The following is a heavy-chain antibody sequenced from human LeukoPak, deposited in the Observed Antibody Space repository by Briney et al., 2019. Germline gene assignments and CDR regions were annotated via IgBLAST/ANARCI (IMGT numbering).Heavy chain of an antibody. CDR3: ANAGYSSGWDDY. CDR1: GFTFGGYG. V-gene: IGHV3-33*03. CDR2: IAYDGSRA. J-gene: IGHJ4*02. Sequence: GGSLRLSCAGSGFTFGGYGMHWFRQTPGKGLEWVAVIAYDGSRAFYADSVKGRFTISRDNSKNTMSVQMDSLRAEDTAVYYCANAGYSSGWDDYWGQGTLVTVSS. D-gene: IGHD6-19*01.